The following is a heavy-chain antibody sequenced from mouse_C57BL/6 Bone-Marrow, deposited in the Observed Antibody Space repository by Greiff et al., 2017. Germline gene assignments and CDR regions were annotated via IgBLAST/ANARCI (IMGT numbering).Heavy chain of an antibody. CDR1: GYAFSSYW. J-gene: IGHJ1*03. CDR2: IYPGDGDT. CDR3: ARGGTVGAPYFDV. V-gene: IGHV1-80*01. D-gene: IGHD1-1*01. Sequence: VQLQQSGAELVKPGASVKISCKASGYAFSSYWMNWVKQRPGKGLEWIGQIYPGDGDTNYNGKFKGKATLTADKSSSTAYRQLSSLTSEDSAVYFCARGGTVGAPYFDVWGTGTTVTVSS.